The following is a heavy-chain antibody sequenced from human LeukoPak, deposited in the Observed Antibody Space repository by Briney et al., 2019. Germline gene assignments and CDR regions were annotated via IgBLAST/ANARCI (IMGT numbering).Heavy chain of an antibody. Sequence: PGRSLRLSCAASGFTLSSYGMHWVRQAPGKGLEWVAVISYDGSNKYYADSVKGRFTISRDNSKNTLYLQMNSLRAEDTAVYYCAKLVLVTVWDAFDIWGQGTRVTVSS. CDR1: GFTLSSYG. D-gene: IGHD2-21*02. CDR3: AKLVLVTVWDAFDI. V-gene: IGHV3-30*18. J-gene: IGHJ3*02. CDR2: ISYDGSNK.